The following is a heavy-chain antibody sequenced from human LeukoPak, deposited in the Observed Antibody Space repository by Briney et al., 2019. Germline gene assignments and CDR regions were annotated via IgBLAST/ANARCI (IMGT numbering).Heavy chain of an antibody. Sequence: ASVKVSCKASGGTFSSYAISWVRQAPGQGLEWMGGTIPIFGTANYAQKFQGRATITADESTSTAYMELSSLRSEDTAVYYCARVGSRKTYGSGNYFDYWGQGTLVTVSS. D-gene: IGHD3-10*01. CDR2: TIPIFGTA. CDR1: GGTFSSYA. V-gene: IGHV1-69*13. CDR3: ARVGSRKTYGSGNYFDY. J-gene: IGHJ4*02.